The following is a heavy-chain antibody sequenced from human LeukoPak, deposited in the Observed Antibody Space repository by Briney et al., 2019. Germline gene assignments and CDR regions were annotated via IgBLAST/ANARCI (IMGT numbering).Heavy chain of an antibody. CDR2: ISSSSNFI. CDR1: GFTFRTYS. J-gene: IGHJ4*02. Sequence: GGSLRLSCAASGFTFRTYSMNWVRQAPGKGLEWVSSISSSSNFIYYTDSVKGRFTISRDNSKNTLYLQMNSLRAEDTALYFCAKKAQYNGNYPLDYWGQGTLVTVSS. D-gene: IGHD1-26*01. V-gene: IGHV3-21*04. CDR3: AKKAQYNGNYPLDY.